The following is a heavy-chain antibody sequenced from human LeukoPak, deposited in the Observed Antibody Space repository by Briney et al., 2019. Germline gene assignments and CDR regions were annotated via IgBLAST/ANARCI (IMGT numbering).Heavy chain of an antibody. V-gene: IGHV3-53*01. CDR2: VYYDGNT. J-gene: IGHJ1*01. Sequence: GGSLRLSCAASGFTVSSNHMSWVRQAPGKGLEWVSVVYYDGNTYYADSVKGRFTISRDSSKNTLYLQMNSLRAEDTAVYYCASPGYRSGSSCYSGYFQHWGQGTLVTVSS. CDR3: ASPGYRSGSSCYSGYFQH. CDR1: GFTVSSNH. D-gene: IGHD2-15*01.